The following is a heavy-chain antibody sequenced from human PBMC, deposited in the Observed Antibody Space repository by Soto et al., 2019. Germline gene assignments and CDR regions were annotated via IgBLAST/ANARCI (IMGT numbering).Heavy chain of an antibody. D-gene: IGHD2-8*02. CDR1: GGSIRSYY. CDR3: ARDKITGLFDY. CDR2: INYSGST. V-gene: IGHV4-59*12. J-gene: IGHJ4*02. Sequence: SETLSLTCTVSGGSIRSYYWSWIRQPPGKGLEWIGYINYSGSTNYNPSLKSRVTISVDTSKNQFSLKLTSVTAADTAVYYCARDKITGLFDYWGQGTLVTVSS.